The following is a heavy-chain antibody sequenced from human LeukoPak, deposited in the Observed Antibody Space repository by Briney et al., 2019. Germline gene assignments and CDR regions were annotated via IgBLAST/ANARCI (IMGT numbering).Heavy chain of an antibody. V-gene: IGHV1-2*02. J-gene: IGHJ6*03. Sequence: APVKVSCKASGYTFTGYYMHWVRQAPGQGLEWMGWINPNSGGTNYAQKFQGRVTMTRDTSISTAYMELSRLRSDDTAVYYCARDRSIAAALYYYYMDVWGKGTTVTISS. CDR3: ARDRSIAAALYYYYMDV. CDR1: GYTFTGYY. CDR2: INPNSGGT. D-gene: IGHD6-13*01.